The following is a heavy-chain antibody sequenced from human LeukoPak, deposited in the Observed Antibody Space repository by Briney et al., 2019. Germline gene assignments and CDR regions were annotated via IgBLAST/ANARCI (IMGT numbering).Heavy chain of an antibody. D-gene: IGHD2-8*01. J-gene: IGHJ4*02. Sequence: GGSLRLSCAASGFTLSDYYMSWIRQAPGKGLEWVSYISSSGSTIYYADSVKGRFTISRDNAKNSLYLQMNSLRAEDTAVYYCARLYCTNGVCEYYLDYWGQGTLVTVSS. CDR3: ARLYCTNGVCEYYLDY. CDR1: GFTLSDYY. CDR2: ISSSGSTI. V-gene: IGHV3-11*01.